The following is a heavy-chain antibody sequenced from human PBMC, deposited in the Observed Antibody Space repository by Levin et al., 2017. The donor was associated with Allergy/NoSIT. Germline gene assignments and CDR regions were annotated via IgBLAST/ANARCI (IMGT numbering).Heavy chain of an antibody. J-gene: IGHJ5*02. CDR1: GGSISSYY. Sequence: SETLSLTCTVSGGSISSYYWSWIRQPAGKALEWIGRIYTSGSTNYNPSLKSRVTMSVDTSKNQFSLKLSSVTAADTAVYYCARDVIATAGNNWFDPWGQGTLVTVSS. CDR2: IYTSGST. D-gene: IGHD6-13*01. V-gene: IGHV4-4*07. CDR3: ARDVIATAGNNWFDP.